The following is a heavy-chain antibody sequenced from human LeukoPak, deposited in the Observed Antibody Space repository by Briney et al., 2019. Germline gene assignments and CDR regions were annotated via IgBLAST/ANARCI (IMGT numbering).Heavy chain of an antibody. CDR2: IYSDGNT. CDR3: AREIGHDGISWGFDY. D-gene: IGHD4-23*01. Sequence: GGSLRLSCAASGFTVSSKYMTWVRQAPGKGLEWVSAIYSDGNTNYADSVKGRFTISRDNAKNTVYLQMNSLRAEDTAAYYCAREIGHDGISWGFDYWGQGAQVTVSS. CDR1: GFTVSSKY. V-gene: IGHV3-53*01. J-gene: IGHJ4*02.